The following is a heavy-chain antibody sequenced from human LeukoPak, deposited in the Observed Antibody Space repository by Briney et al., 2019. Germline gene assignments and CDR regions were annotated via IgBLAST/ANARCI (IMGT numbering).Heavy chain of an antibody. CDR1: AFTFSSYA. CDR2: ISGSGGST. V-gene: IGHV3-23*01. CDR3: AKQIVVVPAAQDY. J-gene: IGHJ4*02. Sequence: VGSLRLSCAASAFTFSSYAMSWVRQAPGKGLEWVSAISGSGGSTYYADSVKGRFTISRDNSKNTLYLQMNSLRAEDTAVYYCAKQIVVVPAAQDYWGQGTLVTVSS. D-gene: IGHD2-2*01.